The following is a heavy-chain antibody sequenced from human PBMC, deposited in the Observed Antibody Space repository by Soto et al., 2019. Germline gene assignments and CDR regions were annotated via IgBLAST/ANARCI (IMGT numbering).Heavy chain of an antibody. V-gene: IGHV4-4*02. CDR1: GGSISSSNW. Sequence: SETLSLTCAVSGGSISSSNWWSWVRQPPGKGLERIGEIYHSGSTNYNPSLKSRVTISVDKSKNQFSLKLSPVTAADTAVYYCARVRGTEMEVDSSIDYWGQGTLVTVS. CDR3: ARVRGTEMEVDSSIDY. D-gene: IGHD3-22*01. J-gene: IGHJ4*02. CDR2: IYHSGST.